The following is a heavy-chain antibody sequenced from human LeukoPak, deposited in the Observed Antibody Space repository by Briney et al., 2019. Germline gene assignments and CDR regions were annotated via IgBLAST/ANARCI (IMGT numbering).Heavy chain of an antibody. CDR1: GFTFSSYA. J-gene: IGHJ4*02. V-gene: IGHV3-23*01. Sequence: GGSLRLSCAASGFTFSSYAMSWVRKAPGKGLEWVSAISGSGGSTYYADSVKGRFTISRDNSKDTLYLQMNSLRAEDTAVYYCAKDLRLRYFDWLLPFDYWGQGTLVTVSS. CDR2: ISGSGGST. CDR3: AKDLRLRYFDWLLPFDY. D-gene: IGHD3-9*01.